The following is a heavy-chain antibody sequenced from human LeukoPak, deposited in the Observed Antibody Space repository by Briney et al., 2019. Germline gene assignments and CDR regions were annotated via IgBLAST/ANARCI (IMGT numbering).Heavy chain of an antibody. CDR3: ARDPIAVAGPMFCWFDP. D-gene: IGHD6-19*01. CDR2: ISAYNGNT. CDR1: GYTFTSYG. J-gene: IGHJ5*02. V-gene: IGHV1-18*01. Sequence: ASVKVSCKASGYTFTSYGISWVRQAPGQGLEWMGWISAYNGNTNYAQKLQGGVTMTTDTSTSTAYMELRSLRSDDTAVYYCARDPIAVAGPMFCWFDPWGQGTLVTVSS.